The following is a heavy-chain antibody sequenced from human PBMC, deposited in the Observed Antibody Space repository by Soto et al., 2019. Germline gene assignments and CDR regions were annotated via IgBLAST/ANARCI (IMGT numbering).Heavy chain of an antibody. D-gene: IGHD6-13*01. CDR3: ARVAPIAAAGILYNYYGMDV. J-gene: IGHJ6*02. CDR2: INPNSGGT. V-gene: IGHV1-2*02. Sequence: ASVKVSCKASGYTFTGYYMHWVRQAPGQGLEWMGWINPNSGGTNYAQKFQGRVTMTRDTSISTAYVELSRLRSDDTAVYYCARVAPIAAAGILYNYYGMDVWGQGTTVTVSS. CDR1: GYTFTGYY.